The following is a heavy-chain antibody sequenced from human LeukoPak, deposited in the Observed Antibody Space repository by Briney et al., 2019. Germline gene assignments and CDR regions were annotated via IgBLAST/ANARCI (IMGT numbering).Heavy chain of an antibody. CDR2: ISSSGSTI. CDR1: GFTFSDYY. CDR3: ARAYSGNYYQQEFDY. Sequence: PGGSLRLSCAASGFTFSDYYMSWIRQAPGKGLEWVSYISSSGSTIYYADSVKGRFTISRDNAKNSLYLQMNSLRAEDTAVYYCARAYSGNYYQQEFDYWGQGTLVTVSS. V-gene: IGHV3-11*04. D-gene: IGHD1-26*01. J-gene: IGHJ4*02.